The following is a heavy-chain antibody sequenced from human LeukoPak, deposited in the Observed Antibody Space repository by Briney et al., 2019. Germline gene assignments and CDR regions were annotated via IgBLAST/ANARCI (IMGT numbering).Heavy chain of an antibody. Sequence: GGSLRLSCAASGFIFSSYSMNWVRQAPWKGLEWVSYISHSGTTMYYADSVKGRFTISRDNAKNSLYLQMNSLRAEDTAVYYCAIPPLTGSGSSRPLAGMDVWGQGTTVTVSS. CDR1: GFIFSSYS. J-gene: IGHJ6*02. D-gene: IGHD3-10*01. CDR3: AIPPLTGSGSSRPLAGMDV. V-gene: IGHV3-48*04. CDR2: ISHSGTTM.